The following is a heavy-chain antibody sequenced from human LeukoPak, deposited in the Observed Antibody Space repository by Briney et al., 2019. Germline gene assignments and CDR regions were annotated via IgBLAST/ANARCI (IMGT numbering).Heavy chain of an antibody. J-gene: IGHJ4*02. V-gene: IGHV4-39*07. CDR3: ARNVVYYDFWSGHFDY. Sequence: PSETLSLTCTVSGGSVSSSNYYWGWIRQPPGKGLEWIGTIYYSGSTYYNPSLKSRVTISVDTSKNQFSLKLSSVTAADTAVYYCARNVVYYDFWSGHFDYWGQGTLVTVSS. CDR2: IYYSGST. CDR1: GGSVSSSNYY. D-gene: IGHD3-3*01.